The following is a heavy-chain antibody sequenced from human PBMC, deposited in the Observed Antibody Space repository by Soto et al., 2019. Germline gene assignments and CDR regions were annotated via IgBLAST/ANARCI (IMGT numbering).Heavy chain of an antibody. CDR1: GFTFSSYA. V-gene: IGHV3-30-3*01. J-gene: IGHJ6*02. D-gene: IGHD2-8*01. Sequence: GGSLRLSCAASGFTFSSYAMHWVRQAPGKGLEWVAVISYDGSNKYYADSVKGRFTISRDNSKNTLYLQMNSLRAEDTAVYYCARDPTKDYYYYGMDVWGQGTTVTVSS. CDR3: ARDPTKDYYYYGMDV. CDR2: ISYDGSNK.